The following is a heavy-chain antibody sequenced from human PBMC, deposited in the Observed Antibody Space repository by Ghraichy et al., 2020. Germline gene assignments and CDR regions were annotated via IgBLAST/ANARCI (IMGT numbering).Heavy chain of an antibody. D-gene: IGHD3-16*02. V-gene: IGHV4-59*08. J-gene: IGHJ3*02. CDR2: IYYSGST. CDR1: GGSISSYY. Sequence: SETLSLTCTVSGGSISSYYWSWIRQPPGKGLEWIGYIYYSGSTNYNPSLKSRVTISVDTSKNQFSLKLSSVTAADTAVYYCARHRDDYDYVWGSYRHDAFDIWGQGTMVTVSS. CDR3: ARHRDDYDYVWGSYRHDAFDI.